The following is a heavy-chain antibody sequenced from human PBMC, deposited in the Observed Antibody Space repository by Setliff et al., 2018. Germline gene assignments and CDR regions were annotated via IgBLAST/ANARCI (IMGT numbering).Heavy chain of an antibody. CDR2: IHYRGTT. V-gene: IGHV4-39*01. J-gene: IGHJ5*02. CDR1: GDSITSGTYY. Sequence: LSLTCTVSGDSITSGTYYWGWIRQPPGKGLEWIGRIHYRGTTYSNVSLASRLTISVDTSKNQISLKLTSVTAADTAVYYCGRGFSRIEGWGNWFDPWGQGILVTVSS. D-gene: IGHD2-15*01. CDR3: GRGFSRIEGWGNWFDP.